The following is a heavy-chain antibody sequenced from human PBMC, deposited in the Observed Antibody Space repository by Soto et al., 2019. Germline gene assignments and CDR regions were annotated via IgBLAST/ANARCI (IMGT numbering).Heavy chain of an antibody. CDR3: ARHHAPTTSESWCDP. CDR1: GYTFFTYD. Sequence: QVHLVQSGVEVKTPGASVKVSCKASGYTFFTYDISWVRQAPGQGLEWMGWISTYSGDTKYAQKFHGRVTMTTDTSTTTAYMELRSLRSDDTAVYYCARHHAPTTSESWCDPWGQGTLVTVSS. J-gene: IGHJ5*02. CDR2: ISTYSGDT. D-gene: IGHD5-12*01. V-gene: IGHV1-18*01.